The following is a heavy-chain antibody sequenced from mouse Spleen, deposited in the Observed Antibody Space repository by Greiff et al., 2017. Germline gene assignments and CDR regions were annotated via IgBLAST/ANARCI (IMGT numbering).Heavy chain of an antibody. V-gene: IGHV1-20*01. CDR2: INPYNGDT. CDR1: GYSFTGYF. D-gene: IGHD2-2*01. J-gene: IGHJ2*01. CDR3: ARRRDYGYDGDFDY. Sequence: EVQLQQSGPELVKPGDSVKISCKASGYSFTGYFMNWVMQSHGKSLEWIGRINPYNGDTFYNQKFKGKATLTVDKSSSTAHMELRSLTSEDSAVYYCARRRDYGYDGDFDYWGQGTTLTVSS.